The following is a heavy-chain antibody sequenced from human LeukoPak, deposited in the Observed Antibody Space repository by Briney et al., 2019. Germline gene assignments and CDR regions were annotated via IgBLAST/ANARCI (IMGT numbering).Heavy chain of an antibody. CDR1: GFTFSSYA. CDR2: ISYDGSNK. CDR3: VSKYYDFWSGYYV. Sequence: GRSLRLSCAASGFTFSSYAMHWVRQAPGKGLEWVAVISYDGSNKYYADSVKGRFTISRDNSKNTLYLQMNSLRAEDTAVYYCVSKYYDFWSGYYVWGQGTLVTVSS. V-gene: IGHV3-30-3*01. D-gene: IGHD3-3*01. J-gene: IGHJ4*02.